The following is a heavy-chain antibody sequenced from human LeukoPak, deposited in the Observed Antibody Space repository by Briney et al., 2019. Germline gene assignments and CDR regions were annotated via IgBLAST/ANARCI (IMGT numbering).Heavy chain of an antibody. Sequence: GRSLRLSCAASGFTFSSYAMSWVRQAPGKGQEWVSAISGSGGSTYYADSVKGRFTISRDNSKNTLYLQMNSLRAEDTAVYYCAKVSGSYSGPDDAFDIWGQGTMVTVSS. D-gene: IGHD3-10*01. CDR2: ISGSGGST. CDR3: AKVSGSYSGPDDAFDI. J-gene: IGHJ3*02. V-gene: IGHV3-23*01. CDR1: GFTFSSYA.